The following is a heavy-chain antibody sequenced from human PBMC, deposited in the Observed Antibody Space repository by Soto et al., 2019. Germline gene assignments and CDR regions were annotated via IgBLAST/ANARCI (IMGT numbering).Heavy chain of an antibody. Sequence: QVQLVQSGAEVKKPGASEKISCTTSGYTFMTYALHWVRQAPGQRPEWMGWINPGNGNTEYSQKLQGRVTITRDTSARAVFMEVATMTSEATAVYYCARVRMLWYGELSHWGQGTEVIVSA. CDR2: INPGNGNT. J-gene: IGHJ4*02. V-gene: IGHV1-3*01. CDR1: GYTFMTYA. CDR3: ARVRMLWYGELSH. D-gene: IGHD3-10*01.